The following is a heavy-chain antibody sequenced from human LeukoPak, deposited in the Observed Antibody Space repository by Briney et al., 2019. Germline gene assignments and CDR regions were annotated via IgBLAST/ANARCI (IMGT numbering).Heavy chain of an antibody. D-gene: IGHD6-19*01. Sequence: SETLSLTCTVSGGSITTYYWSWIRQPPGKGLEWIGYIYYSGSTNYNPSLKSRVTISVDTSKNQFSLKLSSVTAADTAVYHCARGGTYSSGWYRIDYWGQGTLVTVSS. CDR1: GGSITTYY. J-gene: IGHJ4*02. V-gene: IGHV4-59*01. CDR2: IYYSGST. CDR3: ARGGTYSSGWYRIDY.